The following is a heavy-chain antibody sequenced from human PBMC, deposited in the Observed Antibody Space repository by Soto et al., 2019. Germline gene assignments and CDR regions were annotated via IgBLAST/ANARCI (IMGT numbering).Heavy chain of an antibody. V-gene: IGHV4-38-2*02. Sequence: KTSETLSLTCTVSGYSISSGYHWAWIRQPPGKGLEWLGSVHCSGNTYYNPSLKSRLTISVDKSKNQFSLNLSSVTAADTAVYYCARQDRVVAEGRWFDPWGQGTLVTVSS. CDR2: VHCSGNT. CDR3: ARQDRVVAEGRWFDP. D-gene: IGHD2-15*01. CDR1: GYSISSGYH. J-gene: IGHJ5*02.